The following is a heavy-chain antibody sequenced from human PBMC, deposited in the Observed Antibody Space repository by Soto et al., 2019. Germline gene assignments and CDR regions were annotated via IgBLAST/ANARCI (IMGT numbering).Heavy chain of an antibody. J-gene: IGHJ2*01. CDR3: ARDHPSWYFDL. V-gene: IGHV4-4*07. CDR1: TASVNSYY. CDR2: LYANENT. Sequence: PQDSLPLTCTVSTASVNSYYWSWIRQPAGKGLEWIGRLYANENTDYNPSLRSRVTISVDTKRQFSLKLSSVTAADTAVYYCARDHPSWYFDLWGGGT.